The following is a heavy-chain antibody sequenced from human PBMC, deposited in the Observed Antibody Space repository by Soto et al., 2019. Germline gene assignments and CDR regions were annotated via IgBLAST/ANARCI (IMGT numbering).Heavy chain of an antibody. CDR3: AKGALTIFGGVHYCDY. V-gene: IGHV3-30*18. CDR2: ISDDGRNK. J-gene: IGHJ4*02. CDR1: GFTFSSYG. Sequence: QVQLVESGGGVVQPGRSLRLSCAASGFTFSSYGMHWVRQAPGKGLEWVAVISDDGRNKYYADSVKGRFTISRDNSKNTLDLQMNGMRAEDTAVYYCAKGALTIFGGVHYCDYWGQGTLVTVSS. D-gene: IGHD3-3*01.